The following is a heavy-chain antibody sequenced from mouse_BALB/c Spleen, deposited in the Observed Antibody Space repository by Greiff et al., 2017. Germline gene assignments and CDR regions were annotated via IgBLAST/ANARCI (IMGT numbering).Heavy chain of an antibody. CDR1: GFTFSSYG. D-gene: IGHD2-1*01. Sequence: DVKLVESGGDLVKPGGSLKLSCAASGFTFSSYGMSWVRQTPDKRLEWVATISSGGSYTYYPDSVKGRFTISRDNAKNTLYLQMSSLKSEDTAMYYCARHDGNHEGFAYWGQGTLVTVSA. CDR2: ISSGGSYT. V-gene: IGHV5-6*02. CDR3: ARHDGNHEGFAY. J-gene: IGHJ3*01.